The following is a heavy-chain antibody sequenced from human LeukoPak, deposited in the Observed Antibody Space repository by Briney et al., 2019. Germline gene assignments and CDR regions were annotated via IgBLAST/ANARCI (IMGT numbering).Heavy chain of an antibody. V-gene: IGHV3-21*01. J-gene: IGHJ4*02. Sequence: GGSLRLSCAASGFTFSSYSMNWVRQAPGKGLEWVSSISSSSSYIYYADSVKGRFTISRDNAKNSLYLQMNSLRAEDTAVYYCARGAAALLDYWGQGTQLTVSS. CDR3: ARGAAALLDY. CDR2: ISSSSSYI. CDR1: GFTFSSYS. D-gene: IGHD6-13*01.